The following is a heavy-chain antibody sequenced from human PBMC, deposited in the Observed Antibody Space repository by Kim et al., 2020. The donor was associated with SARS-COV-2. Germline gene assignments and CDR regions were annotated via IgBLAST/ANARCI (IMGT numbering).Heavy chain of an antibody. Sequence: GGSLRLSCAASGFTFSDYYMSWIRQAPGKGLEWVSYISSSGSTIYYADSVKGRFTISRDNAKNSLYLQMNSLRAEDTAVYYCARDSPIVPVWYFDLWGRGTLVTVSS. CDR2: ISSSGSTI. CDR3: ARDSPIVPVWYFDL. J-gene: IGHJ2*01. V-gene: IGHV3-11*01. CDR1: GFTFSDYY. D-gene: IGHD2-2*01.